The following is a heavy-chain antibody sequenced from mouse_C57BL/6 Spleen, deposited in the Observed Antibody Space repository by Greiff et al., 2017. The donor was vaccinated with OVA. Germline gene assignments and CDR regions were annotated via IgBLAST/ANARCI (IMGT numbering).Heavy chain of an antibody. CDR2: ISYSGST. CDR1: GYSFTSGYD. D-gene: IGHD2-1*01. CDR3: ARAYGNYVGDWYFDV. J-gene: IGHJ1*03. Sequence: EVKLEESGPGMVKPSQSLSLTCTVTGYSFTSGYDCHWIRHFPGNKLEWMGYISYSGSTNYNPSLKSRITITHDTSKNHFFLKLNSVTTQDTATYYWARAYGNYVGDWYFDVWGTGTTVTVSS. V-gene: IGHV3-1*01.